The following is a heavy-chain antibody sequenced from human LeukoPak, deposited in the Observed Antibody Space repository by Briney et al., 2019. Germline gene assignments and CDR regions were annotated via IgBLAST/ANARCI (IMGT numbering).Heavy chain of an antibody. CDR1: GGSISSSNW. V-gene: IGHV4-4*02. CDR3: ARTITYYYDSSGWFDY. D-gene: IGHD3-22*01. J-gene: IGHJ4*02. CDR2: IYHSGST. Sequence: SETLSLTCAVSGGSISSSNWWSWVRQPPGKGLEWIGEIYHSGSTNYNPSLKSRVTISVDKSKNQFSLKLSSVTAADTAVYYCARTITYYYDSSGWFDYWGQGTLVTVSS.